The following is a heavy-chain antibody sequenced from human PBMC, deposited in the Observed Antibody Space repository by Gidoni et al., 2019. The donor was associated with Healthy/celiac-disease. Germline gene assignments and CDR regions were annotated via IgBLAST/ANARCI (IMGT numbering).Heavy chain of an antibody. CDR2: IRSKAYGGTT. D-gene: IGHD3-22*01. Sequence: EVQLVESGEGLVKPGGSLGLPCTALGFTFGECAWGGVRQAPGRGLEWVGFIRSKAYGGTTEYAASVKGRFTISRDDSKSIAYLQMNSLKTEDTAVYYCTRVPTRSMIVVVITPLDAFDIWGQGTMVTVSS. CDR3: TRVPTRSMIVVVITPLDAFDI. V-gene: IGHV3-49*04. J-gene: IGHJ3*02. CDR1: GFTFGECA.